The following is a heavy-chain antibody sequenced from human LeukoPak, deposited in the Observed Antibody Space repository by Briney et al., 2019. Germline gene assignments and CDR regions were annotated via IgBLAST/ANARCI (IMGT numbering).Heavy chain of an antibody. CDR1: GYTFTGYY. Sequence: ASVKVSCKASGYTFTGYYMHWMRQAPGQGLEWMGWINPNSGGTNYAQKFQGRVTMTRDTSISTAYMELSRLRSDDTAVYYCARVRYTVLRPDYWGQGTLVTVSS. V-gene: IGHV1-2*02. CDR3: ARVRYTVLRPDY. CDR2: INPNSGGT. J-gene: IGHJ4*02. D-gene: IGHD3-3*01.